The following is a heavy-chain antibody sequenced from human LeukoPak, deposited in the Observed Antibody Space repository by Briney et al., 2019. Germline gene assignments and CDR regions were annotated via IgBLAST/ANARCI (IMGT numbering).Heavy chain of an antibody. V-gene: IGHV4-39*01. CDR3: ARQLYVSGSYYAPMDV. J-gene: IGHJ6*03. CDR2: VHYSGST. CDR1: GGSISSSSYF. Sequence: PSETLSLTCSVSGGSISSSSYFWGWIRQPPGKGLEWITSVHYSGSTYYNPSLKSRVTITVDMSKNQYSLKLSSVTAADTAVYFCARQLYVSGSYYAPMDVWGKGTTVTISS. D-gene: IGHD3-10*01.